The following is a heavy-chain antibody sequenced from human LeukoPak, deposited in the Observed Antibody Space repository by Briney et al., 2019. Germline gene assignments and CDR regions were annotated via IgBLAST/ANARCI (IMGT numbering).Heavy chain of an antibody. J-gene: IGHJ4*02. CDR3: ARVLYSSGSCDPYFDL. Sequence: ASVKVSCKASGYTFTTYYMHWVRQAPGQGLEWMGIINPTGGIASYAQKFQGRITMTRDTSTTTFYMELGRLTFDDETVYYCARVLYSSGSCDPYFDLWGQGTLGTVSS. D-gene: IGHD6-19*01. V-gene: IGHV1-46*01. CDR2: INPTGGIA. CDR1: GYTFTTYY.